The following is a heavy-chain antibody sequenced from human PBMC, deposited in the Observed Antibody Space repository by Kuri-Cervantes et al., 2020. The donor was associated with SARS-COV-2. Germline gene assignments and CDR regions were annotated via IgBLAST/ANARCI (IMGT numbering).Heavy chain of an antibody. V-gene: IGHV1-18*01. D-gene: IGHD6-13*01. J-gene: IGHJ5*02. CDR2: ISAYNGNT. CDR3: AREEEYSSSWDNWFDP. Sequence: ASVKVSCKASGYTFTSYGISWVRQAPGQGLEWMGWISAYNGNTNYAQKLQGRVTMTTDTSTSTAYMELRSLRSDDTAVYNCAREEEYSSSWDNWFDPWGQGTLVTVSS. CDR1: GYTFTSYG.